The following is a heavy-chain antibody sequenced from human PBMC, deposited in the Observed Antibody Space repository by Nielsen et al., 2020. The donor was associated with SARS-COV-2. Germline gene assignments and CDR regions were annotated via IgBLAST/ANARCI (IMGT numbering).Heavy chain of an antibody. CDR3: ARADYGDSGGAFDI. CDR1: GGSISSYY. D-gene: IGHD4-17*01. V-gene: IGHV4-59*01. Sequence: SETLSLTCTVSGGSISSYYWSWIRQPPGKGLEWIGYIYYSGSTNYNPSLKSRVTISVDTSKNQFSLKLSSVTAADTAVYYCARADYGDSGGAFDIWGQGTMVTVSS. CDR2: IYYSGST. J-gene: IGHJ3*02.